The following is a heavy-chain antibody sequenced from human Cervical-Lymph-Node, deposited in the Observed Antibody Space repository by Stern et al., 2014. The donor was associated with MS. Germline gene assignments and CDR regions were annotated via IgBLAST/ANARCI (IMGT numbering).Heavy chain of an antibody. CDR1: GYTFTGYY. Sequence: QVQLGQSGAEVKKPGASVKVSCKASGYTFTGYYMHWVRQAPGQGLEWMGWINPNSGGTNYAQKFQGWVTMTRDTSISTAYMELSRLRSDDTAVYYCARGSRADYYDTYFDYWGQGTLVTVSS. J-gene: IGHJ4*02. CDR3: ARGSRADYYDTYFDY. V-gene: IGHV1-2*04. D-gene: IGHD3-22*01. CDR2: INPNSGGT.